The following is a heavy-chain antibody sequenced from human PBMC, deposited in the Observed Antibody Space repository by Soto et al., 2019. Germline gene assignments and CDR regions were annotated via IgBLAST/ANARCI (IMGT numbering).Heavy chain of an antibody. CDR1: GFTFSNAW. Sequence: GGSLRLSCAASGFTFSNAWMSWVRQAPGKGLEWVGRIKSKTDGGTTDYAAPGKGRFTISRDDSKNTLYLQMNSLKTEDTAVYYCTTDWAEYYYESSGYYYGYWGQGTLVTVSS. V-gene: IGHV3-15*01. D-gene: IGHD3-22*01. CDR2: IKSKTDGGTT. CDR3: TTDWAEYYYESSGYYYGY. J-gene: IGHJ4*02.